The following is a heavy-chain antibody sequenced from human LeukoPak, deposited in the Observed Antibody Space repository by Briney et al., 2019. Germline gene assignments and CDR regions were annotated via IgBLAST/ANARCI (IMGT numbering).Heavy chain of an antibody. J-gene: IGHJ4*02. CDR1: GFTVSSNY. Sequence: GGSLRLSCAASGFTVSSNYMSWLRHAPGKGLEWVSVIYSGGSTYYADSVKGRFTISRDNSKNTLYLQMNSLRAEDTAVYYCARDRPYKGFDYWGQGTLVTVSS. CDR2: IYSGGST. V-gene: IGHV3-53*01. D-gene: IGHD5-24*01. CDR3: ARDRPYKGFDY.